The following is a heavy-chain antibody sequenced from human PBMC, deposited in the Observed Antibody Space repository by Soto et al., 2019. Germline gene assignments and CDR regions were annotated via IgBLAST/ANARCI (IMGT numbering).Heavy chain of an antibody. CDR2: TYYRSKWYN. CDR1: GDSVSSNSAA. V-gene: IGHV6-1*01. J-gene: IGHJ3*02. D-gene: IGHD3-22*01. CDR3: ARGYYDSSGYLGAFDI. Sequence: SQTLSRTCAISGDSVSSNSAAWNWIRQSPSRGLEWLGRTYYRSKWYNDYAVSVKSRITINPDTSKNQFSLQLNSVTPEDTAVYYCARGYYDSSGYLGAFDIWGQGTMVTVSS.